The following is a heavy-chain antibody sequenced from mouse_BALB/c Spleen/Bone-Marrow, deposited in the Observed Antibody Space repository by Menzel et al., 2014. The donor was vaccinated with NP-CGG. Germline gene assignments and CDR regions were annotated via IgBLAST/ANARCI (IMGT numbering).Heavy chain of an antibody. CDR3: ARDYDEWFAY. CDR2: IWAGGST. D-gene: IGHD2-12*01. Sequence: VQLQESGPGLVAPSQSLSITCTVSGFSLTGYGVHWVRQPPGKGLEWLGVIWAGGSTNYNSALMSRLSISKDNSKSQVFLKMNSLQTDDTAMYYCARDYDEWFAYWGQGTLVTVSA. CDR1: GFSLTGYG. V-gene: IGHV2-9*02. J-gene: IGHJ3*01.